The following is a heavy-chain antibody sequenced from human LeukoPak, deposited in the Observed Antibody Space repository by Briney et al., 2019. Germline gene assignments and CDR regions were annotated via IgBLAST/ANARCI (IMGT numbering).Heavy chain of an antibody. Sequence: QPGGSLRLSCAASGFTFSSSEMNWVRQAPGKGLEWVSYISSGGSNIYYPDSVKGRFTISRDNTKNSLYLQMNSLRAEDTAVYYCARGWGFGVWGRGTLVTVSS. CDR1: GFTFSSSE. CDR2: ISSGGSNI. J-gene: IGHJ1*01. D-gene: IGHD3-10*01. V-gene: IGHV3-48*03. CDR3: ARGWGFGV.